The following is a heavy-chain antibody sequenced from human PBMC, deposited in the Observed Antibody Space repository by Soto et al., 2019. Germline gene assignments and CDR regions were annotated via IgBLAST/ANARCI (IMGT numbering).Heavy chain of an antibody. J-gene: IGHJ4*02. CDR3: ARGRYGDY. CDR2: ISAQNGNT. D-gene: IGHD1-1*01. V-gene: IGHV1-18*01. Sequence: QVHLVQSGAEVKKPGASVKVSCKGSGYGFTTYGITWVRQAPGQGLEWMAWISAQNGNTNYAQKLQGRVTVTRDTSTSTAYMELRRLRSDDTAVYYCARGRYGDYWGQGALVTVSS. CDR1: GYGFTTYG.